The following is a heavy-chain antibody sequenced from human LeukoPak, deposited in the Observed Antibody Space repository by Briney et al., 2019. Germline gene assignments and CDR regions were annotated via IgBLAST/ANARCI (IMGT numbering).Heavy chain of an antibody. CDR1: GLTFSTYW. V-gene: IGHV3-7*01. D-gene: IGHD3-10*01. CDR3: AGGAAMVRGGDV. J-gene: IGHJ6*04. CDR2: IKQDGSEK. Sequence: GGSLRLSCAASGLTFSTYWMTWVRQAPGKGLEWVANIKQDGSEKNYVDSVKGRFTISRDNAKNSLYLQMNSLRVEDTAYYCAGGAAMVRGGDVWGKGTTVTVSS.